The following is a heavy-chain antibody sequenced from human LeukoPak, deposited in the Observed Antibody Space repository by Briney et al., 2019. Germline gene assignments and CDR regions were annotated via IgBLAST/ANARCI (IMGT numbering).Heavy chain of an antibody. J-gene: IGHJ5*02. CDR1: GFTFSSYW. Sequence: GGSLRLSCAASGFTFSSYWMSWVRQAPGKGLEWVANIKQDGSEKYYVDSVKGRFTISRDNAKNSLYLQMNSLRAEDTAVYYCARDQGYYDYVWGSYRHRPDWFDPWGQGTLVTVSS. CDR3: ARDQGYYDYVWGSYRHRPDWFDP. CDR2: IKQDGSEK. V-gene: IGHV3-7*01. D-gene: IGHD3-16*02.